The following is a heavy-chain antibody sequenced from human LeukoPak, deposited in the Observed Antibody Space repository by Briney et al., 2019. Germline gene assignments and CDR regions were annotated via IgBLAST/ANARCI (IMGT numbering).Heavy chain of an antibody. Sequence: PGRSLRLSCAASGFTFSTYGMHWVRQAPGKGLECLAVIWNDGSNKYYADSVKGRFTISRDNSKNTLYLQMNSLRAEDTAVYYCARDWAPIAAAPGWFDPWGQGTLVTVSS. V-gene: IGHV3-33*01. D-gene: IGHD6-13*01. J-gene: IGHJ5*02. CDR2: IWNDGSNK. CDR1: GFTFSTYG. CDR3: ARDWAPIAAAPGWFDP.